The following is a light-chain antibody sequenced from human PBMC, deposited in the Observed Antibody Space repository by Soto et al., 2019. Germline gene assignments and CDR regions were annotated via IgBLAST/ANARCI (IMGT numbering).Light chain of an antibody. V-gene: IGLV1-40*01. CDR2: GNS. J-gene: IGLJ2*01. CDR3: QSYDSSLSALVV. CDR1: NSNIGAGYD. Sequence: QPVLTQPPSVSGAPGQRVTISCTGSNSNIGAGYDVHWYQQLPGTAPKLLIYGNSNRPSGVPDRFSGSKSGTSASLAITGLQAEDEADYYCQSYDSSLSALVVFGGGTKLTVL.